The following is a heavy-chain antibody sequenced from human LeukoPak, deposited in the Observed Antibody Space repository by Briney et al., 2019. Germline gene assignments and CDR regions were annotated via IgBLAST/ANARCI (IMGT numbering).Heavy chain of an antibody. J-gene: IGHJ4*02. CDR1: GYTLTELS. CDR3: ARGIAAAVGFGFDY. Sequence: ASVKVSCKVSGYTLTELSMHWVRQAPGKGLEWMGGFDPEDGETIYAQKFQGRVTMTEDTSTDTAYMELSSLRSEDTAVYYCARGIAAAVGFGFDYWGQGTLVTVSS. V-gene: IGHV1-24*01. D-gene: IGHD6-13*01. CDR2: FDPEDGET.